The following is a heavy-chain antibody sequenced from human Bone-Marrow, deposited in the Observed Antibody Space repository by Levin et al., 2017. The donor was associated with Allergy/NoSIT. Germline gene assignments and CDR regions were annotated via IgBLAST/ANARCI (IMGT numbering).Heavy chain of an antibody. D-gene: IGHD3-22*01. CDR1: GGSISSYY. CDR3: ARAYYYDSSGYYVEYYFDY. Sequence: SETLSLTCTVSGGSISSYYWSWIRQPPGKGLEWIGYIYYSGSTNYNPSLKSRVTISVDTSKNQFSLKLSSVTAADTAVYYCARAYYYDSSGYYVEYYFDYWGQGTLVTVSS. J-gene: IGHJ4*02. CDR2: IYYSGST. V-gene: IGHV4-59*08.